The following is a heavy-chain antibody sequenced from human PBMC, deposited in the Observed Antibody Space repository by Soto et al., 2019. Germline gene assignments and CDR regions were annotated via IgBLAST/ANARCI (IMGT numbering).Heavy chain of an antibody. J-gene: IGHJ3*02. CDR2: INHSGST. D-gene: IGHD4-17*01. Sequence: SETLSLTCAVYCGSFSGYYWSWIRQPPGKGLEWIGEINHSGSTNYNPSLKSRVTISVDTSKNQFSLKLSSVTAADTAVYYCSGGGDYEGGAFDIWGQGTMVTVSS. CDR3: SGGGDYEGGAFDI. V-gene: IGHV4-34*01. CDR1: CGSFSGYY.